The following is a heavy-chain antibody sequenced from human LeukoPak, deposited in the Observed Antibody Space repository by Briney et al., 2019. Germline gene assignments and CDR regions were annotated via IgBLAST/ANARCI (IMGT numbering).Heavy chain of an antibody. CDR1: GYTFTYYD. CDR2: MNPHNGNT. CDR3: VRVVIDSSGSYYSFFDY. V-gene: IGHV1-8*01. J-gene: IGHJ4*02. D-gene: IGHD3-22*01. Sequence: ASVKVSCKASGYTFTYYDINWVRQATGQGLEWMGWMNPHNGNTGYAQKFQGTVTMTRDTSISTAYMELSSLRSEDTAVYYCVRVVIDSSGSYYSFFDYWGQGTLVTVFS.